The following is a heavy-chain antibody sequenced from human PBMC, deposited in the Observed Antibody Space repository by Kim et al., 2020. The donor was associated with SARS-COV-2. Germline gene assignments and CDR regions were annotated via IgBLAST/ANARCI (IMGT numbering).Heavy chain of an antibody. Sequence: SETLSLTCAVYGGSFSGYYWSWIRQPPGKGLEWIGEINHSGSTNYNPSLKSRVTISVDTSKNQFSLKLSSVTAADTAVYYCARGVVYGGNFRFDPWGQRTLVTVSS. CDR1: GGSFSGYY. J-gene: IGHJ5*02. CDR3: ARGVVYGGNFRFDP. CDR2: INHSGST. D-gene: IGHD2-21*02. V-gene: IGHV4-34*01.